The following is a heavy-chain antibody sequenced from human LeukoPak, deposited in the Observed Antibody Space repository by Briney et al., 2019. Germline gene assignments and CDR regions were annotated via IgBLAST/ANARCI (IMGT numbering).Heavy chain of an antibody. J-gene: IGHJ5*02. Sequence: SETLSLTCTVSGGSISSYYWSWIRQPPGKGLEWIGYIYYSGSTNYNPSLKSRVTISVDTSKNQFSLKPSSVTAADTAVYYCARDYGHRFDPWGQGTLVTVSS. CDR1: GGSISSYY. CDR2: IYYSGST. CDR3: ARDYGHRFDP. V-gene: IGHV4-59*01. D-gene: IGHD3-10*01.